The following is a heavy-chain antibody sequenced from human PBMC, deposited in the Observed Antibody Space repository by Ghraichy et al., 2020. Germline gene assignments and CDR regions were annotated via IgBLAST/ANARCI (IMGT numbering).Heavy chain of an antibody. D-gene: IGHD1-1*01. V-gene: IGHV3-30*03. CDR2: ISYDGNNE. CDR3: ATTRGNGGWFDP. CDR1: GFTSNNYG. J-gene: IGHJ5*02. Sequence: LSLTCAASGFTSNNYGVHWVRQAPGKGLEWVAIISYDGNNEHFADSVKGRFTISRDNSKHTVYLQMSSLRTEDTAVYYCATTRGNGGWFDPWGQGTLVTVSS.